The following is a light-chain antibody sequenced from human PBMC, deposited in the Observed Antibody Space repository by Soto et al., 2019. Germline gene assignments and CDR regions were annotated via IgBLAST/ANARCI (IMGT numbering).Light chain of an antibody. CDR2: GAS. J-gene: IGKJ1*01. CDR3: QQYNNWWT. V-gene: IGKV3-15*01. CDR1: QSVSSN. Sequence: EIVMTQSPATLSVSPGERATLSCRASQSVSSNLAWYQQKPGQAPRLLIYGASTRATGIPAMFSGSGSWTEFTLTISSLQSEDFAVYFCQQYNNWWTFGQGTKVEIK.